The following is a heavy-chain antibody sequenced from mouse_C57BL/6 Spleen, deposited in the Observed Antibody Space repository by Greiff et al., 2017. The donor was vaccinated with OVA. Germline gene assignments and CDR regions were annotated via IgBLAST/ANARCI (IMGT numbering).Heavy chain of an antibody. CDR3: ARNYYDYSYAMDY. CDR1: GYAFSSYW. CDR2: IYPGDGDT. J-gene: IGHJ4*01. Sequence: VQRVESGAELVKPGASVKISCKASGYAFSSYWMNWVKQRPGKGLEWIGQIYPGDGDTNYNGKFKGKATLTADKSSSTAYMQLSSLTSEDSAVYFCARNYYDYSYAMDYWGQGTSVTVSS. V-gene: IGHV1-80*01. D-gene: IGHD2-4*01.